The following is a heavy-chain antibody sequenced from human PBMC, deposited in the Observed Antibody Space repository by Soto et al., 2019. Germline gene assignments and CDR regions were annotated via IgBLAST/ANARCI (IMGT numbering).Heavy chain of an antibody. V-gene: IGHV3-30*18. CDR3: AKDSVLRFLEWLPRADYYYGMDV. CDR1: GFTFSSYG. J-gene: IGHJ6*02. CDR2: ISYDGSNK. Sequence: GGSLRLSCAASGFTFSSYGMHWVRQAPGKGLEWVAVISYDGSNKYYADSVKGRFTISRDNSKNTLYLQMNSLRAEDTAVYYCAKDSVLRFLEWLPRADYYYGMDVWGQGTTVTVSS. D-gene: IGHD3-3*01.